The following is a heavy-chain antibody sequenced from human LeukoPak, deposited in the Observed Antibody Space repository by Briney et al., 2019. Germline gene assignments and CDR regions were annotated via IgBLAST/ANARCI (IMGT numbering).Heavy chain of an antibody. D-gene: IGHD3-3*01. CDR2: VDPEDGET. Sequence: GASVKVSCKVSGYTFTDYYMHWVQQAPGKGLEWMGLVDPEDGETIYAEKFQGRVTITADTSTDTAYMELSSLRSEDTAVYYCAIDFWSGYYSDWGQGTRVTVSS. V-gene: IGHV1-69-2*01. CDR1: GYTFTDYY. J-gene: IGHJ4*02. CDR3: AIDFWSGYYSD.